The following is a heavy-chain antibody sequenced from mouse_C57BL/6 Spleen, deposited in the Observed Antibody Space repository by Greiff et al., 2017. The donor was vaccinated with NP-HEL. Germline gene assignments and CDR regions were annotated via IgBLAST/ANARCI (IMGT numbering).Heavy chain of an antibody. CDR2: IDPKSGGT. D-gene: IGHD1-1*01. V-gene: IGHV1-72*01. CDR1: GYTFTSYW. CDR3: ARGTTVVAKGFDY. J-gene: IGHJ2*01. Sequence: QVQLQQPGAELVKPGASVKLSCKASGYTFTSYWMHWVKQRPGRGLEWIGRIDPKSGGTKYNEKFKSKATLTVDKPSSTAYMQLSSLTSEDSAVYYCARGTTVVAKGFDYWGQGTTLTVSS.